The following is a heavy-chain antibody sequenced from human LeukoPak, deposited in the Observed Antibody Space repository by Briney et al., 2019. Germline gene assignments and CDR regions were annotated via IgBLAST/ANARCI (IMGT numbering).Heavy chain of an antibody. CDR2: ICYRGTT. D-gene: IGHD2-2*01. V-gene: IGHV4-39*01. J-gene: IGHJ6*02. Sequence: KPSESLSLTCTVSGDSISSSSYYWGWVRQPPGKGLGWIGKICYRGTTYYNPSLKSRVTISVDTSKTQFSLKLNSVTAADTAVYYCVRHDCTTASCNSFYGMDVWGQGTAITVSS. CDR1: GDSISSSSYY. CDR3: VRHDCTTASCNSFYGMDV.